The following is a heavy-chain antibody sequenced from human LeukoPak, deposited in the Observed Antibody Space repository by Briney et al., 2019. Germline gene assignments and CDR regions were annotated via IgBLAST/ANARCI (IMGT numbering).Heavy chain of an antibody. CDR2: IKQDGSEK. V-gene: IGHV3-7*01. J-gene: IGHJ3*02. D-gene: IGHD1-26*01. Sequence: GGSLRLSCAASGFTFSSYWMSWVRQAPGKGLEWVANIKQDGSEKYYVDSVKGRFTISRDNAKNSLYLQMNSLRAEDTAVYYCAKARRSGSYFGINDAFDIWGQGTMVTVSS. CDR3: AKARRSGSYFGINDAFDI. CDR1: GFTFSSYW.